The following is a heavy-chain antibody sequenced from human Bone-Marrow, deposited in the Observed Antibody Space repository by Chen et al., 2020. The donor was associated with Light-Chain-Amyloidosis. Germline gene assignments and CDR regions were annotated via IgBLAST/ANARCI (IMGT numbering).Heavy chain of an antibody. CDR1: GFTFSDYW. CDR2: IKQDTSEK. Sequence: EVQLVESGGGLVQPGGSLILSCAASGFTFSDYWMSWVRQAPGKGLEWVANIKQDTSEKYYVDSVKGRFTISRDNAKDSLYLQMSSLRAEDTAMYYCARHIVWGAPDYWGQGTLVTVSS. CDR3: ARHIVWGAPDY. V-gene: IGHV3-7*03. J-gene: IGHJ4*02. D-gene: IGHD3-16*01.